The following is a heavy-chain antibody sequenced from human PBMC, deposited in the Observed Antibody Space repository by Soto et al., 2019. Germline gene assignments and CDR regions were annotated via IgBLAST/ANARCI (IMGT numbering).Heavy chain of an antibody. CDR3: GKAGGSELRYFDWPEVGV. V-gene: IGHV3-30*18. Sequence: QVYLVESGGGVVQPGTSLRLSCTASGLAFFNYGFAWIRQAPGKGLEWVAVVKYDSSQKYYADSVKGRFTISRDNSKNTVYLQMDSLQHNDSALYYCGKAGGSELRYFDWPEVGVWGQGTLVTVSS. J-gene: IGHJ4*02. CDR2: VKYDSSQK. D-gene: IGHD3-9*01. CDR1: GLAFFNYG.